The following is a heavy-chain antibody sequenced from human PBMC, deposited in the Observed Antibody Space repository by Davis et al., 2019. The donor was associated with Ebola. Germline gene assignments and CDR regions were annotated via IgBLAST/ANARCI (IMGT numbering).Heavy chain of an antibody. J-gene: IGHJ4*02. D-gene: IGHD5-12*01. CDR1: GGSFSGYY. Sequence: MPGGSLRLSCAVYGGSFSGYYWSWIRQPPGKGLEWIGSIYYSGSTYYNPSLKSRVTISVDTSKNQFSLKLSSVTAADTAVYYCARALSGYDYWGQGTLVTVSS. CDR2: IYYSGST. V-gene: IGHV4-34*01. CDR3: ARALSGYDY.